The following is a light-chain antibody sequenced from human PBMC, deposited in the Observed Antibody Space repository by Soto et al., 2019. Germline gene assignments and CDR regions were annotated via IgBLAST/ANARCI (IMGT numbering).Light chain of an antibody. CDR1: QTVVPNY. CDR2: GAS. J-gene: IGKJ5*01. CDR3: QQHDTWPIT. Sequence: EIHLTRSPDTLCLSPGESAPRSYHVTQTVVPNYFAWHQQKPGQSPRLLIYGASSRATGIPDRFSGSGSETDFTLTISRLEPEDFAVYYCQQHDTWPITFGQGTRLET. V-gene: IGKV3-20*01.